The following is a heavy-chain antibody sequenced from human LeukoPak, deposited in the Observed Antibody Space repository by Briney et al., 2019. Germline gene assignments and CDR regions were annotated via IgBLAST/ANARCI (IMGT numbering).Heavy chain of an antibody. CDR3: ATALWSRWLMDY. D-gene: IGHD4-23*01. CDR1: GYTFTGYY. J-gene: IGHJ4*02. Sequence: ASVKVSCKASGYTFTGYYMHWVRQAPGKGLEWMGGFDPEDGETIYAQKFQGRVTMTEDTSTDTAYMELSSLRSEDTAVYYCATALWSRWLMDYWGQGTLVTVSS. CDR2: FDPEDGET. V-gene: IGHV1-24*01.